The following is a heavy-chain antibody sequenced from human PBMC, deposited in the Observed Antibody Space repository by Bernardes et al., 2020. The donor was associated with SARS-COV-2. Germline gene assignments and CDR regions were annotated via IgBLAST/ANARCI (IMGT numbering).Heavy chain of an antibody. CDR3: ARLPWLQLWLQGFYFDF. V-gene: IGHV3-11*01. J-gene: IGHJ4*02. CDR2: IYSSGSIR. D-gene: IGHD5-18*01. CDR1: GFTFSDSY. Sequence: GGSLRLSCAAFGFTFSDSYMSWIRQAPGKGPEWVSYIYSSGSIRHYADSVKGRFTISRDNAKNSLYLQMNSLRAEDTAVFYCARLPWLQLWLQGFYFDFWGRGTLVTVSS.